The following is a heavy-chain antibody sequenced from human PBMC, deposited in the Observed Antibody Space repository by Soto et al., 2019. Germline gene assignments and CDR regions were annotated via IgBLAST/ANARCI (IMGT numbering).Heavy chain of an antibody. Sequence: DVQLLESGGGLVQPEGSQRLSCAASGSTLSSYAMGWVRQGPGKGLEWVAVVSIGGSTHYADSVRGRFTISRDNSKNTLSLQMNSLTAEDTAVYFCAKRRGAGGHFDYWGQGALVTVSS. D-gene: IGHD2-15*01. J-gene: IGHJ4*02. CDR2: VSIGGST. V-gene: IGHV3-23*01. CDR3: AKRRGAGGHFDY. CDR1: GSTLSSYA.